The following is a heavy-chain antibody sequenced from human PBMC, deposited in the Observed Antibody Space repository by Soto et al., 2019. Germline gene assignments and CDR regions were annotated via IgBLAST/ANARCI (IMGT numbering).Heavy chain of an antibody. Sequence: QVQLVESGGGVVQPGRSLRLSCAASGFTFSSYGMHWVRQAPGKGLEWVAVIWYDGSNKYYADSVKGRFTISRDNSKNTLYLQMDSLRVKDTAVYYCAKDAKSFLLVVPAPPHYWGQGTLVTVSS. CDR3: AKDAKSFLLVVPAPPHY. J-gene: IGHJ4*02. V-gene: IGHV3-33*03. CDR1: GFTFSSYG. CDR2: IWYDGSNK. D-gene: IGHD2-2*01.